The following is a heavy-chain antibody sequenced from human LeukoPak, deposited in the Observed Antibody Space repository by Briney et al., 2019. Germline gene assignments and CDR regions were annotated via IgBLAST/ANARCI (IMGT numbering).Heavy chain of an antibody. CDR3: ANNYGSGTLRVDY. V-gene: IGHV3-21*01. D-gene: IGHD3-10*01. Sequence: GGSLRLSCAASGFTFSSYSMNWVRQAPGKGLEWVSSISSSSSYISYADSLKGRFTISRDNAQNSLYLQMNSLTAEDTAVYYCANNYGSGTLRVDYWGQGTLVTVSS. CDR2: ISSSSSYI. CDR1: GFTFSSYS. J-gene: IGHJ4*02.